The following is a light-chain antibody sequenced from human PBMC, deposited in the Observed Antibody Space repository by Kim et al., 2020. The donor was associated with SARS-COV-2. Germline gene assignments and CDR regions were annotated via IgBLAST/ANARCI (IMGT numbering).Light chain of an antibody. Sequence: GTSITISCTGTSSDIGGYNYVSWYQQQPGKAPKLMIYDVSNRPSGVSNRFSGSKSGNTASLTISGLQAEDEADYYCSSYTSSSTWVFGGGTQLTVL. V-gene: IGLV2-14*03. CDR1: SSDIGGYNY. CDR2: DVS. CDR3: SSYTSSSTWV. J-gene: IGLJ3*02.